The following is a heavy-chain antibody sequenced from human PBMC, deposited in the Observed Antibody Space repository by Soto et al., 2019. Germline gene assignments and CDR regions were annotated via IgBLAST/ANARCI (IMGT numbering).Heavy chain of an antibody. J-gene: IGHJ6*02. CDR3: ATTLSPYYNGMHV. CDR2: IYDSGTT. Sequence: KPSETLSLTCAVSGGSISSSKWWDWVRQPPGKGLEWIGEIYDSGTTNYNPSLKNRVTISVDKSKDQFSLKLTSVSAADTAVYFCATTLSPYYNGMHVWGQGATVTVSS. CDR1: GGSISSSKW. V-gene: IGHV4-4*02.